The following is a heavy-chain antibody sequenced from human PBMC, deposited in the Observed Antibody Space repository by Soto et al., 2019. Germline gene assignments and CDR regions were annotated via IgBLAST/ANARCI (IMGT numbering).Heavy chain of an antibody. V-gene: IGHV1-69*12. CDR2: IIPIFGTA. D-gene: IGHD6-19*01. CDR3: ARAEILGMAVGPWYFDY. J-gene: IGHJ4*02. Sequence: QVQLVQSGAEVKKPGSSVKVSCKASGGTFSSYAISWVRQAPGQGLEWMGGIIPIFGTANYAQKFQGRVTITADESTSTAYMERSSLRSEDTTVYYCARAEILGMAVGPWYFDYWGQGTLVTVSS. CDR1: GGTFSSYA.